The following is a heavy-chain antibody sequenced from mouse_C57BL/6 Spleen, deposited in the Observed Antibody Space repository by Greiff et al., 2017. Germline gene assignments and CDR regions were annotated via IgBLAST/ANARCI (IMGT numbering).Heavy chain of an antibody. J-gene: IGHJ4*01. CDR2: IDPETGGT. D-gene: IGHD1-1*01. CDR3: TRSAGSSYGAMDY. V-gene: IGHV1-15*01. CDR1: GYTFTDYE. Sequence: LVESGAELVRPGASVTLSCKASGYTFTDYEMHWVKQTPVHGLEWIGAIDPETGGTAYNQKFKGKAILTADKSSSTAYMELRSLTSEDSAVYYCTRSAGSSYGAMDYWGQGTSVTVSS.